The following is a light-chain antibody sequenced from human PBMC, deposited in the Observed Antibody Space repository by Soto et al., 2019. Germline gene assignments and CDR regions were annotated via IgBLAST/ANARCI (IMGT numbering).Light chain of an antibody. CDR1: QGIGNA. V-gene: IGKV1-17*01. CDR2: AAS. J-gene: IGKJ2*01. Sequence: DLQMTQSPSSLSASVGDRITITCRASQGIGNALGWFQQKPGKAPKRLIYAASTLQGGVPSRFSGSGSGTEFTLTISSLQPEDFATYYCLQHNSYPHTFGQGTKLEIK. CDR3: LQHNSYPHT.